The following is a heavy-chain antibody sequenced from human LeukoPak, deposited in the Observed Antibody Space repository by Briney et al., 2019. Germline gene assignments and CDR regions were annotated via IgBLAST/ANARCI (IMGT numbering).Heavy chain of an antibody. Sequence: SETLSLTCTVSGVSISSYYWSWIRQPAGEGLEWIGRIYTSGSTNYNPSLKSRVNMSVDTSKNQFSLKLSSVTASDTAVYYCAREGRDSSGYYMFDYWGQGTLVTVSS. CDR2: IYTSGST. D-gene: IGHD3-22*01. V-gene: IGHV4-4*07. CDR1: GVSISSYY. CDR3: AREGRDSSGYYMFDY. J-gene: IGHJ4*02.